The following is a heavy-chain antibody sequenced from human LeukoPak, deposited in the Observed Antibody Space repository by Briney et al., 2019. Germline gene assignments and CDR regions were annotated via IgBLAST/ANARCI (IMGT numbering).Heavy chain of an antibody. CDR1: GGSFSGYY. D-gene: IGHD3-22*01. Sequence: SETLSLTCAVYGGSFSGYYWSWIRQPPGKGLEWIGEINHSGSTNYNPSLKSRVPISVDTSKNQSSLKLSSVTAADPAVYYCARGRGYYQTNWFDPCGQGTLVTVSS. CDR2: INHSGST. V-gene: IGHV4-34*01. CDR3: ARGRGYYQTNWFDP. J-gene: IGHJ5*02.